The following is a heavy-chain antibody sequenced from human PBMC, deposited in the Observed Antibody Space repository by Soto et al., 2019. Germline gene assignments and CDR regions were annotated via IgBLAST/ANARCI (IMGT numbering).Heavy chain of an antibody. CDR1: GGSISSYY. CDR3: ARVALGGLYYFDY. V-gene: IGHV4-59*08. J-gene: IGHJ4*02. CDR2: IYYSGST. D-gene: IGHD5-12*01. Sequence: SETLSLTCTVSGGSISSYYWSWIRQPPGKGLEWIGYIYYSGSTNYNPSLKSRVTISVDTSKNQFSLKLSSVTAADTALYYCARVALGGLYYFDYWGQGTLVTVSS.